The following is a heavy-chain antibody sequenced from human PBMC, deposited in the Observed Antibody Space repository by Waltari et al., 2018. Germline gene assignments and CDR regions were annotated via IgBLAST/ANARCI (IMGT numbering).Heavy chain of an antibody. CDR3: ARLPTKYYDSLGWGFFDQ. CDR2: LRNTGST. V-gene: IGHV4-59*08. CDR1: GNFLSHDH. J-gene: IGHJ4*02. Sequence: HVQLQESGPGLVKPSETLSLTCTVSGNFLSHDHWTWIRQAPGKGLEWIAYLRNTGSTKRNPSLESRVTISADTSKKQFTLRLTSVTAADTAVYYCARLPTKYYDSLGWGFFDQWGQGILVTVSS. D-gene: IGHD3-22*01.